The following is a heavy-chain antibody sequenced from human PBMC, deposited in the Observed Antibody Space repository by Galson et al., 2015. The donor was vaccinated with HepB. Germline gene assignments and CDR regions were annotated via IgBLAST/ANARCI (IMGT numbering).Heavy chain of an antibody. J-gene: IGHJ4*02. CDR3: ARGPVGYDSSGYFDY. CDR2: MNPNSGNT. Sequence: SVKVSCKASGFTFTNYDINWVRQATGQGLEWLGWMNPNSGNTGYAQKFQGRVTMTRNTSITTAYMELTRLRSEDTAIYFCARGPVGYDSSGYFDYWGQGTPVTVSS. D-gene: IGHD3-22*01. CDR1: GFTFTNYD. V-gene: IGHV1-8*01.